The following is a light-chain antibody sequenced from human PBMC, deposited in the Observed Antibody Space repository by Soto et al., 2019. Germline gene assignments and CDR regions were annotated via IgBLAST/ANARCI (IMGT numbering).Light chain of an antibody. V-gene: IGKV3-15*01. CDR3: QQYDNWPLT. CDR2: GAS. CDR1: QSVSSN. J-gene: IGKJ4*01. Sequence: EIVMTQSPATLSVSPGERVTLSCRASQSVSSNLAWYQQKLGQAPRLLIYGASTRATGFPARFSGSGSGTEFTLTISSLQSEDFAIYFCQQYDNWPLTFGGGTKVEIK.